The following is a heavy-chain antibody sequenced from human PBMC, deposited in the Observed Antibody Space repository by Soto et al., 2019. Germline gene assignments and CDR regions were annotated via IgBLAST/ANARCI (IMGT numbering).Heavy chain of an antibody. CDR2: IYYSGST. V-gene: IGHV4-31*03. Sequence: SETLSLTCTVSGGSISSDGFYWSWIRQHPGKGLEWIAYIYYSGSTYYNPSLKSRVTISVDRPKNQFFLEVNSVTAADTATYYCARISTTVTTGSFDYWGQGTLVTVSS. CDR3: ARISTTVTTGSFDY. D-gene: IGHD4-17*01. J-gene: IGHJ4*02. CDR1: GGSISSDGFY.